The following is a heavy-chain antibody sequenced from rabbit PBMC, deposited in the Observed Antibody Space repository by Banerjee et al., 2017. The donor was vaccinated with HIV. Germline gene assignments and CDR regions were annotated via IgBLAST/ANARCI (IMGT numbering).Heavy chain of an antibody. D-gene: IGHD4-1*01. CDR1: GFSFSNYYY. CDR2: IYVDSVANT. Sequence: QDQLEESGGDLVKPGASLTLTCTASGFSFSNYYYICWVRQAPGKGLEWIACIYVDSVANTYYANWAKGRFSISKTSSTTVTLQMTSLTAADTATYLCARDLAGVIGWNFNLWGPGTLVTVS. CDR3: ARDLAGVIGWNFNL. J-gene: IGHJ4*01. V-gene: IGHV1S45*01.